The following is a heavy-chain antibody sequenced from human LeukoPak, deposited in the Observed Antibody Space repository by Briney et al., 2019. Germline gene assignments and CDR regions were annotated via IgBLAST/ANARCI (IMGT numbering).Heavy chain of an antibody. Sequence: SETLSLTCAVYGGSFSGYYWSWIRQPPGKGLEWIGEINHSGSTNYNPSLKSRVTISVDTSKNQFSPKLSSVTAADTAVYYCARHGITIFGVVHAFDYWGQGTLVTVSS. J-gene: IGHJ4*02. CDR3: ARHGITIFGVVHAFDY. V-gene: IGHV4-34*01. D-gene: IGHD3-3*01. CDR2: INHSGST. CDR1: GGSFSGYY.